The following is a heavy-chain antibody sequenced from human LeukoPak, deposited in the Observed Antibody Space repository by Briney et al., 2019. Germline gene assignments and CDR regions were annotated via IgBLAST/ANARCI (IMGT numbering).Heavy chain of an antibody. J-gene: IGHJ4*02. CDR2: ISASSVTI. V-gene: IGHV3-48*02. D-gene: IGHD7-27*01. Sequence: GGSLRLSCAASGFSFSNYAMNWVRQAPGKGLEWVSYISASSVTIYDADSVKGRFTIFRDNAKNSLYLHMNSLRDEDTAVYYCARDPGFFDYWSQGTLVTVSS. CDR1: GFSFSNYA. CDR3: ARDPGFFDY.